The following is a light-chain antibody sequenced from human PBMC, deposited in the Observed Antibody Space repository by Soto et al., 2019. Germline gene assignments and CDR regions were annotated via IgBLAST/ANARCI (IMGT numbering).Light chain of an antibody. J-gene: IGKJ5*01. CDR1: QSVTTSY. CDR3: QQYGSSIT. V-gene: IGKV3-20*01. Sequence: EIVLTQSPATLSLSPGERATLSWRASQSVTTSYLAWYQQKPGQAPRLLIYGTSSRATGIPDRFSGSGSGTDFTLTISRLEPEDFAVFYCQQYGSSITFGQGTRLEI. CDR2: GTS.